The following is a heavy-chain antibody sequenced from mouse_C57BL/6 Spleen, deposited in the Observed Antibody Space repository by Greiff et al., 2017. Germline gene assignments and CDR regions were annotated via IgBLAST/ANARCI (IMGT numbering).Heavy chain of an antibody. CDR2: IYPGSGST. CDR3: ASSQYDYDYSMDY. D-gene: IGHD2-4*01. Sequence: QVQLQQPGAELVKPGASVKMSCKASGYTFTSYWITWVKQRPGQGLEWIGDIYPGSGSTNYNEKFKSKATLTVDTSSSTAYMQLSSLTSEDAAVYDCASSQYDYDYSMDYWGQGTSVTVSS. J-gene: IGHJ4*01. V-gene: IGHV1-55*01. CDR1: GYTFTSYW.